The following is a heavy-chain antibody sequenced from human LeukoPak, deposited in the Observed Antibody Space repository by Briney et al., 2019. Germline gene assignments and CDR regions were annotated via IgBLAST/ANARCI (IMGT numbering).Heavy chain of an antibody. J-gene: IGHJ4*02. V-gene: IGHV3-30*02. CDR1: GFTFSSYG. CDR3: AKSGLNPFDY. CDR2: IRYDGSNK. D-gene: IGHD2-15*01. Sequence: WGSLRLSCAASGFTFSSYGMHWVRQAPGKGLECVAFIRYDGSNKYYADSVKGRFTISRDDSKNTLYLQMNSLRAEDTAVYYCAKSGLNPFDYWGQGTLVTVSS.